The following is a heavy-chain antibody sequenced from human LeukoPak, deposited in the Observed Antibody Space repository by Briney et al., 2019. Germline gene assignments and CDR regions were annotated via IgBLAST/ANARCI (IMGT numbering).Heavy chain of an antibody. D-gene: IGHD3-22*01. CDR1: GGSFSGYY. J-gene: IGHJ5*02. CDR2: INHSGST. Sequence: SETLSLTCAVYGGSFSGYYWSWIRQPPGKGLEWIGEINHSGSTNYNPSLKSRVTISVDTSKNQFSLKLSSVTAADTAVYYCARGRQEYYYDSSGYYGKLYNWFDPWGQGTLVTVSS. V-gene: IGHV4-34*01. CDR3: ARGRQEYYYDSSGYYGKLYNWFDP.